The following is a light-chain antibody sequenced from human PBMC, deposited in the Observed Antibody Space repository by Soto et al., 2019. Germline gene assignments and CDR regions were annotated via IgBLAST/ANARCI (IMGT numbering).Light chain of an antibody. CDR2: EVN. CDR1: SSDVGAFNY. Sequence: QSALTQPPSVSGSPGQSVTISCTGTSSDVGAFNYVSWYQHQPGKLPNFLIYEVNKTPSGVPDPFSGSESGNTSSLTVSGLEPEDEAEYFCSSFVDGTSYVFGTGTKLTVL. CDR3: SSFVDGTSYV. V-gene: IGLV2-8*01. J-gene: IGLJ1*01.